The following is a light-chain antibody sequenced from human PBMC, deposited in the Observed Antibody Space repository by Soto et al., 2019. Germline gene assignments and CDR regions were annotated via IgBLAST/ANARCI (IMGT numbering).Light chain of an antibody. CDR2: GAS. CDR3: QQYSSSLTWT. Sequence: EIVLTQSPGTLSLSPGERATLSCRASQSVSSSYLAWYQQKPGQAPRLLIYGASSRATGIPDRFSGSGSGTDCTLTISRREPEDFAVYYCQQYSSSLTWTFGQGTKVEIK. V-gene: IGKV3-20*01. CDR1: QSVSSSY. J-gene: IGKJ1*01.